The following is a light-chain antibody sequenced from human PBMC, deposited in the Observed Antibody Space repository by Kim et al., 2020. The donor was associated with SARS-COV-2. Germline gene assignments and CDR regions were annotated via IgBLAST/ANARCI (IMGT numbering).Light chain of an antibody. CDR2: DAS. CDR1: QSVSSY. J-gene: IGKJ2*01. V-gene: IGKV3-11*01. CDR3: QQRSSWPPGYT. Sequence: EIVLTQSTATLSLSPGERATLSCRASQSVSSYLAWYQQKPGQAPRLLIYDASNRATGIPARFRGSGSGTDFTLTISSLEPEDFAVYYCQQRSSWPPGYTFGQGTKLEI.